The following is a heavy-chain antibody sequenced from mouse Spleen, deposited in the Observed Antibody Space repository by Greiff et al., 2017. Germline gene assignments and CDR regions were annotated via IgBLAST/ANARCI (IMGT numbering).Heavy chain of an antibody. CDR3: VRHRYDRDAMDY. CDR1: GFSFNTYA. CDR2: IRSKSNNYAT. J-gene: IGHJ4*01. Sequence: EVQLVESGGGLVQPKGSLKLSCAASGFSFNTYAMNWVRQAPGKGLEWVARIRSKSNNYATYYADSVKARFTISRDDSESMLYLQMNNLKTEDTAMYYCVRHRYDRDAMDYGGQGTSVTVSS. V-gene: IGHV10-1*01. D-gene: IGHD2-14*01.